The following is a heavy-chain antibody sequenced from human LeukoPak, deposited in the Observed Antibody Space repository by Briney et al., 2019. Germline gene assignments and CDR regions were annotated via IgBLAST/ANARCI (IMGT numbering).Heavy chain of an antibody. CDR2: ISSSSSYT. CDR3: ARDPGAAAGYNWFDP. Sequence: GGSLRLSCAASGFTFSDYYMSWIRQAPGKGLEWVSYISSSSSYTNYADPVKGRFTISRDNAKNSLYLQMNSLRAEDTAVYYCARDPGAAAGYNWFDPWGQGTLVTVSS. CDR1: GFTFSDYY. V-gene: IGHV3-11*06. D-gene: IGHD6-13*01. J-gene: IGHJ5*02.